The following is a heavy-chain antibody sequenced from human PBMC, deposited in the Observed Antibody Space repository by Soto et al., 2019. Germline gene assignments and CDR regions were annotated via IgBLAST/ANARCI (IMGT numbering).Heavy chain of an antibody. D-gene: IGHD7-27*01. CDR1: GFTFSSYA. Sequence: GGSLRLSCAASGFTFSSYAMSWVRQAPGKGLEWVSAISGCGGSTYYADSVKGRFTISRDNSKNTLYLQMNSLRAEDTAVYYCAKSDWGSLHLGYWGQGTLVTVSS. CDR3: AKSDWGSLHLGY. CDR2: ISGCGGST. V-gene: IGHV3-23*01. J-gene: IGHJ4*02.